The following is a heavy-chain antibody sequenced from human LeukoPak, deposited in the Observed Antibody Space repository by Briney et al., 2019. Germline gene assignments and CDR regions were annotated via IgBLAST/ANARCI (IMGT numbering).Heavy chain of an antibody. D-gene: IGHD5-12*01. Sequence: ASVKVSCKVSGYTLTELSMHWVRQAPGKGLEWMGGFDPEDGETIYAQKFQGRVTMTEDTSTDTAYMELSSLRSEDTAVYYCATGALPATDDAFDIWGQGTMVTVSS. V-gene: IGHV1-24*01. CDR2: FDPEDGET. CDR3: ATGALPATDDAFDI. CDR1: GYTLTELS. J-gene: IGHJ3*02.